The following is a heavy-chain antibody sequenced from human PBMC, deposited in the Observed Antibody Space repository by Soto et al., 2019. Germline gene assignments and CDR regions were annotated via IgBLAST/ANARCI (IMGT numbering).Heavy chain of an antibody. Sequence: PGGSLRLSCAASGFTFSTYAMTWVRQAPGKGLEWVSIISSSGDATYYLDSVKGRFTISRDNSRNTLHLQMNSLRAEDAAVYFCAKNGDFWSWGMDVWGRGTLVTVSS. J-gene: IGHJ2*01. CDR2: ISSSGDAT. CDR3: AKNGDFWSWGMDV. CDR1: GFTFSTYA. D-gene: IGHD3-3*01. V-gene: IGHV3-23*01.